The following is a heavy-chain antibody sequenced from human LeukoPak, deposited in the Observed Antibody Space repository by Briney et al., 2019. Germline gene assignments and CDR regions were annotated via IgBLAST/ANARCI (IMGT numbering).Heavy chain of an antibody. CDR3: ARYSSSCGAFDI. Sequence: ASVKVSCKASGYTFTSYDINWVRQATGQGLEWMGWMNPNGGNTGYAQKFQGRVTMTRNTSISTAYMELSSLRSEDTAVYYCARYSSSCGAFDIWGQGTMVTVSS. J-gene: IGHJ3*02. D-gene: IGHD6-13*01. CDR1: GYTFTSYD. V-gene: IGHV1-8*01. CDR2: MNPNGGNT.